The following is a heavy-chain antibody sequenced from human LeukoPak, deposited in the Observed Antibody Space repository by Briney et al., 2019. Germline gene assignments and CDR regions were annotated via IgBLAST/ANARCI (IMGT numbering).Heavy chain of an antibody. D-gene: IGHD4-11*01. CDR2: IIPIFGTA. J-gene: IGHJ6*03. CDR1: GGTFSSYA. CDR3: ARGGNTVLTMGYMDV. Sequence: SVTVSCTASGGTFSSYAISWVRQAPGQGLEWKGGIIPIFGTANYAQKFQGRVTITTDESTSTAYMELSSLRSEDTAVYYCARGGNTVLTMGYMDVWGKGTTVTVSS. V-gene: IGHV1-69*05.